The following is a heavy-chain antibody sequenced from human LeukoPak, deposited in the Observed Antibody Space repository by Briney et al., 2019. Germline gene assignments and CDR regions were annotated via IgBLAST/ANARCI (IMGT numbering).Heavy chain of an antibody. J-gene: IGHJ4*02. CDR1: GYTFTTYA. CDR2: INAGNGNT. V-gene: IGHV1-3*01. Sequence: ASVTVSCKASGYTFTTYAMHWVRQAPGQRLEWMGWINAGNGNTKYSQKFQGRVTITRDTSATTAYMELSSLRSEDTAVYYCSRLAPGTVTTDYWGQGTLVTVSS. D-gene: IGHD4-17*01. CDR3: SRLAPGTVTTDY.